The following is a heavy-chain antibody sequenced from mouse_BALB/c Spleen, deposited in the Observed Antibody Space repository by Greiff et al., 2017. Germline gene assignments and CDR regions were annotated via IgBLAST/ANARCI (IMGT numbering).Heavy chain of an antibody. CDR3: ARPGRYSYYAMDY. D-gene: IGHD2-14*01. V-gene: IGHV4-1*02. J-gene: IGHJ4*01. CDR2: INPDSSTI. Sequence: EVKLMESGGGLVQPGGSLKLSCAASGFDFSRYWMSWVRQAPGKGLEWIGEINPDSSTINYTPSLKDKFIISRDNAKNTLYLQMSKVRSEDTALYYCARPGRYSYYAMDYWGQGTSVTVSS. CDR1: GFDFSRYW.